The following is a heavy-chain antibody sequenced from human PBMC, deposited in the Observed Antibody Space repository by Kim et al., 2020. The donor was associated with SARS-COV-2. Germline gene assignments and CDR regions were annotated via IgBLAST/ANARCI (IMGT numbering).Heavy chain of an antibody. J-gene: IGHJ4*02. D-gene: IGHD3-10*01. CDR3: ASVLLWFGGTREPLLDY. Sequence: VKGRFTISREDTKNTRYLQMHSLRAEDTAVYYCASVLLWFGGTREPLLDYWGQGTLVTVSS. V-gene: IGHV3-23*01.